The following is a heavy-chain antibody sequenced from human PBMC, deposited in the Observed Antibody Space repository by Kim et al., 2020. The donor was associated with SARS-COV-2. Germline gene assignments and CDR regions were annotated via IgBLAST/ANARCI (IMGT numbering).Heavy chain of an antibody. CDR1: GGSFSGYY. CDR2: INHSGST. CDR3: ARGIGGSSPTIDY. Sequence: SETLSLTCAVYGGSFSGYYWSWIRQPPGKGLEWIGEINHSGSTNYNPSLKSRVTISVDTSKNQFSLKLSSVTAADTAVYYCARGIGGSSPTIDYWGQGT. V-gene: IGHV4-34*01. J-gene: IGHJ4*02. D-gene: IGHD1-26*01.